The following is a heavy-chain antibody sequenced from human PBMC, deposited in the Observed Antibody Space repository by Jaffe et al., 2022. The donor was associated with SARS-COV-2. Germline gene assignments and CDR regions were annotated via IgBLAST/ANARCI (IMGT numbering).Heavy chain of an antibody. D-gene: IGHD1-1*01. V-gene: IGHV3-33*01. CDR2: IWYDGSNK. CDR1: GFTFSSYG. Sequence: QVQLVESGGGVVQPGRSLRLSCAASGFTFSSYGMHWVRQAPGKGLEWVAVIWYDGSNKYYADSVKGRFTISRDNSKNTLYLQMNSLRAEDTAVYYCARDGVPRYYYYYGMDVWGQGTTVTVSS. CDR3: ARDGVPRYYYYYGMDV. J-gene: IGHJ6*02.